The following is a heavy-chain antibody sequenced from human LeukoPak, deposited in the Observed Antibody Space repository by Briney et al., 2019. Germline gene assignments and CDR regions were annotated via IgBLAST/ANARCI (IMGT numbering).Heavy chain of an antibody. CDR2: ISSNGGST. D-gene: IGHD6-19*01. J-gene: IGHJ4*02. Sequence: GGSLRLSCAASGFTFSSYAMHWVRQAPGKGLEYVSAISSNGGSTYYANSVKGRFTISRDNSKNTLYLQMGSLRAEDMAVYYCARGSESGWPFDYWGQGTLVTVSS. CDR3: ARGSESGWPFDY. CDR1: GFTFSSYA. V-gene: IGHV3-64*01.